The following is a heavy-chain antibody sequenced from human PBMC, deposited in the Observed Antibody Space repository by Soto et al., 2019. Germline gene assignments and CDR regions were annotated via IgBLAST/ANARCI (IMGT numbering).Heavy chain of an antibody. CDR3: ARQISGWYDVGTYFDY. D-gene: IGHD6-19*01. J-gene: IGHJ4*02. Sequence: SETLSLTCTVSGGSISSYYWSWIRQPPGKGLEWIGYIYYSGSTNYNPSLKSRVTISVDTSKNQFSLKLSSVTAADTAVYYCARQISGWYDVGTYFDYWGQGTLVTVSS. CDR1: GGSISSYY. V-gene: IGHV4-59*08. CDR2: IYYSGST.